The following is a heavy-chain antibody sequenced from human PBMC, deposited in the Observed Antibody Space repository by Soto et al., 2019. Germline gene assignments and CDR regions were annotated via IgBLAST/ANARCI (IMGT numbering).Heavy chain of an antibody. CDR1: GFTFSNYW. Sequence: EVQLVESGGGLVQPGGSLRLSCAASGFTFSNYWMYWVRQAPGKGLVWVSRVNNDGTDTTHADSVKGRFTISRDNAENTLYLQMNRLRAEDTAVYYCARGGLQHALDVWGQGSTVTGSS. V-gene: IGHV3-74*03. D-gene: IGHD6-13*01. CDR3: ARGGLQHALDV. J-gene: IGHJ6*02. CDR2: VNNDGTDT.